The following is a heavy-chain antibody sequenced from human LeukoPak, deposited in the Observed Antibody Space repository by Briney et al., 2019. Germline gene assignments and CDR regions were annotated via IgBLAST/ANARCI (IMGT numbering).Heavy chain of an antibody. J-gene: IGHJ4*02. CDR1: GYTFTGYY. D-gene: IGHD2-15*01. Sequence: ASVKVSCKASGYTFTGYYMHWVRQAPGQGLEWMGWINPNSGGTNYAQKFQGRVTMTRDTSISTAYMELSRLRSDDTAVYYCARVLGYCSGGSCYFDYWGQGTLVTVSS. CDR3: ARVLGYCSGGSCYFDY. V-gene: IGHV1-2*02. CDR2: INPNSGGT.